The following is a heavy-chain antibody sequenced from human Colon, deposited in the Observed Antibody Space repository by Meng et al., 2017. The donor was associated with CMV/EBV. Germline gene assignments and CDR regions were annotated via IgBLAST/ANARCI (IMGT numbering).Heavy chain of an antibody. V-gene: IGHV3-49*04. CDR2: IRSKAYGGTT. J-gene: IGHJ4*02. Sequence: GESLKISCTASGFTFGDYAMSWVRQAPGKGLEWVGFIRSKAYGGTTEYAASGKGRFTISRDDSKSIAYLQMNSLKTEDTAVYYCTSEGGDFWSGYYMGPFFDYWGQGTLVTVSS. CDR1: GFTFGDYA. D-gene: IGHD3-3*01. CDR3: TSEGGDFWSGYYMGPFFDY.